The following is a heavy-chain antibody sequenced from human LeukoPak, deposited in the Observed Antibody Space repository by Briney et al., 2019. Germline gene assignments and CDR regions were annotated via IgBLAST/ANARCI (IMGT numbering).Heavy chain of an antibody. Sequence: VASVKVSCKASGYTFTSYAMHWVRQAPGQRLEWMGWINAGNGNTKYSQKFQGRVTITRDTSASTAYMEQSSLRSEDTAVYYCARAPYSSSYQPTDYWGQGTLVTVSS. J-gene: IGHJ4*02. D-gene: IGHD6-13*01. CDR1: GYTFTSYA. CDR3: ARAPYSSSYQPTDY. V-gene: IGHV1-3*01. CDR2: INAGNGNT.